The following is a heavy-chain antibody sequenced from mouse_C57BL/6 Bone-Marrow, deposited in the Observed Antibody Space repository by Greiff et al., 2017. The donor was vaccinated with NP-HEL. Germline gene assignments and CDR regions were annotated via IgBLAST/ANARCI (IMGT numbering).Heavy chain of an antibody. CDR3: ARDPNYYGSSLYWYFDV. CDR1: GFTFSDYY. Sequence: EVQVVESEGGLVQPGSSMKLSCTASGFTFSDYYMAWVRQVPEKGLEWVANINYDGSSTYYLDSLKSRFIISRDNAKNILYLQMSSLKSEDTATYYCARDPNYYGSSLYWYFDVWGTGTTVTVSS. V-gene: IGHV5-16*01. J-gene: IGHJ1*03. D-gene: IGHD1-1*01. CDR2: INYDGSST.